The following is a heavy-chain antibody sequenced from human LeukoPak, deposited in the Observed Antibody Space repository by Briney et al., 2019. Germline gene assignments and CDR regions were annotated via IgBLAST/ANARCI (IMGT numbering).Heavy chain of an antibody. D-gene: IGHD4-17*01. Sequence: SGGSLRLSCAASGFTFSIYSMNWVRQAPGKGLEWVSSISSSSSYIYYADSVKGRFTISRDNAKNSLYLQMNSLRAEDTAVYYCARDYGDYGYFQHWGQGTLVTVSS. CDR3: ARDYGDYGYFQH. J-gene: IGHJ1*01. CDR1: GFTFSIYS. V-gene: IGHV3-21*01. CDR2: ISSSSSYI.